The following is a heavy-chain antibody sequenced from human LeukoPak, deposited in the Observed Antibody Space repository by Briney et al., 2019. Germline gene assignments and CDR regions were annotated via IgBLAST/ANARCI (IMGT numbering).Heavy chain of an antibody. CDR2: ISSSSSYI. Sequence: PGGSLRLSCAAPGFTFSSYSMNWVRQAPGKGLEWVSSISSSSSYIYYADSVKGRFTISRDNAKNSLYLQMNSLRAEDTAVYYCARDGPDYGYYFDYWGQGTLVTVSS. CDR1: GFTFSSYS. J-gene: IGHJ4*02. CDR3: ARDGPDYGYYFDY. V-gene: IGHV3-21*01. D-gene: IGHD4-17*01.